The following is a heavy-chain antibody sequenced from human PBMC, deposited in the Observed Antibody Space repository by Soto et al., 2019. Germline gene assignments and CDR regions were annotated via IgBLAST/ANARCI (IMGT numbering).Heavy chain of an antibody. D-gene: IGHD1-26*01. Sequence: EVQLVESGGGLVKPGGSLRLSCAASGFTFNKYSMNWVRQAPGKGLEWVSSITSTTDDQYYAASLKGRFTISRDNTRNSLSLQIHSLRDEDTGVYYCAREGAAYPGALDDAFHLWGQGTMVTVSS. CDR1: GFTFNKYS. J-gene: IGHJ3*01. V-gene: IGHV3-21*06. CDR2: ITSTTDDQ. CDR3: AREGAAYPGALDDAFHL.